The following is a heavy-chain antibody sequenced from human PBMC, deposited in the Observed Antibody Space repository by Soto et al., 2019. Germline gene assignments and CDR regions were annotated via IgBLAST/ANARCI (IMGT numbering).Heavy chain of an antibody. Sequence: QVQLVQSGAEVREPGASVKVSCKASGYTFNTYDVNWVRQAPGQGPEWMGRVSPSSGTRDYAQRFQGRLTLTRDTSNRTAYMELNSLTSEDTAVYYCASWAGYSKWGQGTLVTVSS. CDR2: VSPSSGTR. V-gene: IGHV1-8*01. J-gene: IGHJ4*02. D-gene: IGHD3-9*01. CDR1: GYTFNTYD. CDR3: ASWAGYSK.